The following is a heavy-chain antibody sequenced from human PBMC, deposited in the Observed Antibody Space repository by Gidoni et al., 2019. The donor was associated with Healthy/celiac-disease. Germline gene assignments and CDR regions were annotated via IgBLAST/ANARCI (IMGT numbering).Heavy chain of an antibody. J-gene: IGHJ6*02. V-gene: IGHV2-70*04. CDR2: IDWDDDK. D-gene: IGHD3-3*01. CDR3: ARGFWSGSHGMDV. CDR1: GFPLSTSGMR. Sequence: VTLTESGPALVHPTQPLTLTCTFSGFPLSTSGMRVSWLRQPPGKALAWLARIDWDDDKFYSTSLKTRLTISKDTAKNQVVLTMTNMDHVDTATYYCARGFWSGSHGMDVWGQGTTVTVSS.